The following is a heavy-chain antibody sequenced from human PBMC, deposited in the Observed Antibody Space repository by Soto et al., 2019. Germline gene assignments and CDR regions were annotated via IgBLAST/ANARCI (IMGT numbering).Heavy chain of an antibody. V-gene: IGHV4-59*13. CDR2: IYYNGTT. CDR3: ARWSDYGDYYYYGMDV. Sequence: SETLSLTCTVFGGSISGYYWTWIRQSPGGGLEWIGYIYYNGTTNYNPSLKSRVTISIDTSKSQFSLRLRSLTAADTAVYYCARWSDYGDYYYYGMDVWGQGTTVTVSS. CDR1: GGSISGYY. D-gene: IGHD4-17*01. J-gene: IGHJ6*02.